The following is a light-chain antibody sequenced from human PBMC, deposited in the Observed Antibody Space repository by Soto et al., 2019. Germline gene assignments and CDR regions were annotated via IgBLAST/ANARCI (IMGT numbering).Light chain of an antibody. CDR2: TAS. V-gene: IGKV1-39*01. CDR1: QHIDTF. CDR3: QQSSTTPYT. Sequence: DIQMTQSPLSLSASVGDRVTITCRASQHIDTFLVWYQVKPGKAPKLLIQTASSLHSGVPSRFSGGGFGTSFTLTIGSLQPEDFATYYCQQSSTTPYTFGQGTKLEIK. J-gene: IGKJ2*01.